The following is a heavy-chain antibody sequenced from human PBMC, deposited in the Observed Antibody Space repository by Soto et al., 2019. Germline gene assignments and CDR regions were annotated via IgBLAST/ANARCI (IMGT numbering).Heavy chain of an antibody. D-gene: IGHD3-10*01. V-gene: IGHV1-8*01. J-gene: IGHJ6*02. CDR3: ARGYGSSPNMELRFGMDV. CDR1: GYTFTHFD. CDR2: MNPDSGKT. Sequence: QVQLVQSGAEVRKPGASVKVSCKASGYTFTHFDINWVRQAPGHGLEWMGWMNPDSGKTAYAEKFRGRVTMNRNTSMSIAYMELSSLRSDDTAVYYCARGYGSSPNMELRFGMDVWGQGTTISVSS.